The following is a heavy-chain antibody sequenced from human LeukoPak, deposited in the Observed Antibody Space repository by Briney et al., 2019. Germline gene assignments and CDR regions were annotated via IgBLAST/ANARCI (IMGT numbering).Heavy chain of an antibody. CDR2: ISYDGRNK. Sequence: PGGSLRLSCAASGFTFSSYAMHWVRQAPGRGLEWVAVISYDGRNKYYADSVKGRFTISRDNSKNTLYLQMNSLRAEDTAVYYCAREGIAVAGTGGLDYWGQGTLVTVSS. D-gene: IGHD6-19*01. J-gene: IGHJ4*02. CDR3: AREGIAVAGTGGLDY. CDR1: GFTFSSYA. V-gene: IGHV3-30*04.